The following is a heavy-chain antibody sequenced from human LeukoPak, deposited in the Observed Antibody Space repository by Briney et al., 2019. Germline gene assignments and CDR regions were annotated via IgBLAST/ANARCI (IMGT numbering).Heavy chain of an antibody. J-gene: IGHJ4*02. CDR3: ARNQRRLDY. D-gene: IGHD1-14*01. CDR2: IKQDGSEK. Sequence: GGSLRLSCSASGFTFSNYWMSWGRQAPGKGLEWVANIKQDGSEKYYVDSVKGRFTISRDNAKNSLYLQVNSLRAEDTAVYYCARNQRRLDYWGQGTLVTVSS. V-gene: IGHV3-7*01. CDR1: GFTFSNYW.